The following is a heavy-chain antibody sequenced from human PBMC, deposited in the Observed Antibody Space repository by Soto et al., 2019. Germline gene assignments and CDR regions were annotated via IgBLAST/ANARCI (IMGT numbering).Heavy chain of an antibody. Sequence: EVQLVESGGGLVKPGGSLRLSCAASGFTFSNAWMIWVRQAPGKGLEWVGRIKSKTDGGTTDYAAPVKGRFTISRDDSKNTLYLQMNSLKTEDTAVYYCTTESVDSSGYHDAFDIWGQGTMVTVSS. J-gene: IGHJ3*02. CDR1: GFTFSNAW. CDR3: TTESVDSSGYHDAFDI. CDR2: IKSKTDGGTT. D-gene: IGHD3-22*01. V-gene: IGHV3-15*01.